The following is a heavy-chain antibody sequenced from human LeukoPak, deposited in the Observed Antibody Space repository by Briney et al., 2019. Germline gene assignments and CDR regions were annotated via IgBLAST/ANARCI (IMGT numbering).Heavy chain of an antibody. V-gene: IGHV4-34*01. J-gene: IGHJ4*02. D-gene: IGHD3-16*02. Sequence: SETLSLTCAVYGGSFSGYYWSWIRQPPGKGLEWIGEINHSGSTNYNPSLKSRVTISVDTSKNQFSLKLSSVTAADTAVYYCARGESRIETHSYSGQGTLVTVSS. CDR1: GGSFSGYY. CDR2: INHSGST. CDR3: ARGESRIETHSY.